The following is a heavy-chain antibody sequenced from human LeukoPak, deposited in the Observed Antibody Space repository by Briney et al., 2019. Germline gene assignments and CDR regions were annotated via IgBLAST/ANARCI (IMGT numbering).Heavy chain of an antibody. J-gene: IGHJ4*02. Sequence: PGGSLRLSCAASGFTFSSYAMHWVRQAPGKGLEWVAVISYDGSIKYYADSVKGRFTISRDNSKNTLCLQMNSLRAEDTAVYYCASTIVVVPAAMLYWGQGTLVTVSS. CDR2: ISYDGSIK. D-gene: IGHD2-2*01. CDR3: ASTIVVVPAAMLY. CDR1: GFTFSSYA. V-gene: IGHV3-30-3*01.